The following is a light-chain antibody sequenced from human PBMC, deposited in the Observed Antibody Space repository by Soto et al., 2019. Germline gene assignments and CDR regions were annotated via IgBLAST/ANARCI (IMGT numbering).Light chain of an antibody. CDR2: DVS. J-gene: IGLJ1*01. V-gene: IGLV2-14*01. CDR3: NSYTSSNIFYV. CDR1: SSDVGGYNY. Sequence: QSVLTQPASVSGSPGQSITISCTGTSSDVGGYNYVSWYQQHPGKAPKLMIYDVSNRPSGVSNRYSGSKSGNTASLTISGFQAEDEADYYCNSYTSSNIFYVFGTGTKVTVL.